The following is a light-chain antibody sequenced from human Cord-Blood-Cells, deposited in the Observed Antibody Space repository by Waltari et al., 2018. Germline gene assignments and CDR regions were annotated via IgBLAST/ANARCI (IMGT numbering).Light chain of an antibody. J-gene: IGLJ3*02. V-gene: IGLV1-44*01. CDR3: AAWDDSLNGGV. Sequence: QSVLTQPPSASGTPGQRGTISCSGSSSNVGSHTVHWYQQHPGTAPKLLIYSNNPRPSGVPDRFSGSKSGTSASLAISGLQSEDEADYYCAAWDDSLNGGVFGGGTKLTVL. CDR2: SNN. CDR1: SSNVGSHT.